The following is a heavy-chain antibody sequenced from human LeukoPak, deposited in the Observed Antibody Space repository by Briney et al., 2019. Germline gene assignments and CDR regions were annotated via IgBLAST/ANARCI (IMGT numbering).Heavy chain of an antibody. J-gene: IGHJ5*02. CDR2: INHSGST. V-gene: IGHV4-34*01. CDR1: GGSFSGYY. CDR3: AGDRYCSSTSCPNWFDP. Sequence: SETLSLTCAVYGGSFSGYYWSWIRQPPGKGLEWIGEINHSGSTNYNPSLKSRVTISVDTSKYQFSLKLSSVTAADTAVYYCAGDRYCSSTSCPNWFDPWGQGTLVTVSS. D-gene: IGHD2-2*01.